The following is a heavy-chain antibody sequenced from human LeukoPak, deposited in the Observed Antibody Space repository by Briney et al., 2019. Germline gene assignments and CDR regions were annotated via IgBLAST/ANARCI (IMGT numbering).Heavy chain of an antibody. CDR2: ISYDGSNK. Sequence: GRSLRHSCAASGFTFSSYAMHWVRQAPGKGLEWVAVISYDGSNKYYADSVKGRFTISRDNSKNTLYLQMNSLRAEDTVVYYCARWGLYSSGWCGGDYYYGMDVWGQGTTVTVSS. D-gene: IGHD6-19*01. CDR1: GFTFSSYA. J-gene: IGHJ6*02. V-gene: IGHV3-30-3*01. CDR3: ARWGLYSSGWCGGDYYYGMDV.